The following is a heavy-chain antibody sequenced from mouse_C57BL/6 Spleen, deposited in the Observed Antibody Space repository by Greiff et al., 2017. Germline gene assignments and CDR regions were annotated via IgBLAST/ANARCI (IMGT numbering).Heavy chain of an antibody. J-gene: IGHJ3*01. CDR3: AREGNGYDAAWFAY. CDR2: IYPGDGDT. D-gene: IGHD2-2*01. CDR1: GYAFSSSW. V-gene: IGHV1-82*01. Sequence: VQLQQSGPELVKPGASVKISCKASGYAFSSSWMNWVKQRPGKGLEWIGRIYPGDGDTNYNGKFKGKATLTADKSSSTAYMQLSSLTSEDSAVYFCAREGNGYDAAWFAYWGQGTLVTVSA.